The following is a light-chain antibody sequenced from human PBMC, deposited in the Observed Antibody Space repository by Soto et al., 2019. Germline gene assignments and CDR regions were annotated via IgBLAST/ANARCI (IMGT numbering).Light chain of an antibody. CDR1: QSVSSSY. CDR2: GAS. V-gene: IGKV3-20*01. J-gene: IGKJ1*01. Sequence: EIVLTQSPATLSLSPGERATLSSRASQSVSSSYLAWYQQKPGQAPRLPIYGASSRATGIPDRFSGSGSGTDFTLTISRLEPEDFAVYYCQQYGSSPQTFGQGTKVDIK. CDR3: QQYGSSPQT.